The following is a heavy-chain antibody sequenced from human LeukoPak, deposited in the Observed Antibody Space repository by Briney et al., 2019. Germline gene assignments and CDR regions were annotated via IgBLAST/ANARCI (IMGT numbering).Heavy chain of an antibody. CDR1: GGSISSYY. V-gene: IGHV4-59*08. D-gene: IGHD6-6*01. CDR2: IYYSRST. J-gene: IGHJ3*01. CDR3: AREYSSSSGRRAFDF. Sequence: SETLSLTCTVSGGSISSYYWNWIRQPPGKGLEWIGYIYYSRSTNYNPSLKSRVTTLVDTSKNQFSLRLSSVTAADTAVYYCAREYSSSSGRRAFDFWGQGTMVTVSS.